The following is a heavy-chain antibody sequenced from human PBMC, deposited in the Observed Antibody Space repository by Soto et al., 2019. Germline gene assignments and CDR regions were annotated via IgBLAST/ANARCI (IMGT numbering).Heavy chain of an antibody. CDR3: ARTYYYDGTGYYRTFDY. CDR1: GFTFGSYA. J-gene: IGHJ4*02. Sequence: GGSLRLSCAASGFTFGSYAMSWVRLAPGKGLEWVSVAGPSGSSTFYADSVRGRFTISRDNVENTLYLQMNSLRVADTALYFCARTYYYDGTGYYRTFDYWGQGTLVTVSS. V-gene: IGHV3-23*01. D-gene: IGHD3-22*01. CDR2: AGPSGSST.